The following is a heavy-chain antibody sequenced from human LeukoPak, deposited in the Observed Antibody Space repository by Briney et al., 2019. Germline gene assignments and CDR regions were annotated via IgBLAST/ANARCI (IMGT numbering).Heavy chain of an antibody. CDR1: GFTFSNYA. CDR2: ISGSGGNT. Sequence: GGSLRLSCAASGFTFSNYAMSWVRQAPGKGLEWVSGISGSGGNTYYADSVKGRFAISRDNSKNTLYLQMNSLRAEDTAVYYCAKLGDILTGYPYYFDYWGQGTLVTVSS. CDR3: AKLGDILTGYPYYFDY. D-gene: IGHD3-9*01. J-gene: IGHJ4*02. V-gene: IGHV3-23*01.